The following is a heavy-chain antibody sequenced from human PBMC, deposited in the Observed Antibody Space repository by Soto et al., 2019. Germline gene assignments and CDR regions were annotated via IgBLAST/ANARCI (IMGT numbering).Heavy chain of an antibody. CDR2: IYYSGST. V-gene: IGHV4-31*03. CDR1: GGCISSGGYY. CDR3: ARGPQGTGVPQRYFDY. J-gene: IGHJ4*02. Sequence: PSETLSLTCTVSGGCISSGGYYWSWIRQHPGKGLEWIGYIYYSGSTYYNPSLKSRVTISVDTSKNQFSLKLSSVTAADTAVYYCARGPQGTGVPQRYFDYWGQGTLVTVSS. D-gene: IGHD2-8*02.